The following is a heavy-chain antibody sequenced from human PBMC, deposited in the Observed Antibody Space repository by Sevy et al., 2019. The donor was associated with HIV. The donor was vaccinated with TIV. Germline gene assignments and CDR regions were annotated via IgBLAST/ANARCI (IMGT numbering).Heavy chain of an antibody. CDR3: ARLGNDYEFFPY. V-gene: IGHV3-30*04. CDR1: GFIFSNFA. D-gene: IGHD5-12*01. Sequence: GGSLRLSCTVSGFIFSNFAMHWVRQAPGKGLEWVAVTSYDGSHKYYADSVKGRFTVSRDNSRNILSLEMSSLTRDDTAVYYCARLGNDYEFFPYWGQGTLVTASS. J-gene: IGHJ1*01. CDR2: TSYDGSHK.